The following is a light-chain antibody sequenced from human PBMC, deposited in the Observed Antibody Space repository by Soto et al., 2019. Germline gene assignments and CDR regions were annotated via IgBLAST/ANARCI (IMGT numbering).Light chain of an antibody. J-gene: IGLJ1*01. V-gene: IGLV2-14*01. CDR2: EVS. CDR1: SSDVGGYNY. CDR3: SSYTIRSTYV. Sequence: QSVLAQPASVSGSPGQPITISCTGTSSDVGGYNYVSWYQQHPGKAPKLVIYEVSDRPSGVSNRFSGSKSGNTASLTISGLQAEDAADYYCSSYTIRSTYVFGTGTKVTV.